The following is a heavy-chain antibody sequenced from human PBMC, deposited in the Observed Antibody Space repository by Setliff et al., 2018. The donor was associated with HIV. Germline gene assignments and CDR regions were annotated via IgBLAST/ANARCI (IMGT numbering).Heavy chain of an antibody. J-gene: IGHJ3*02. CDR2: IYPGDSDT. Sequence: PGESLKISCKGSGYSFANSWIGWVRQMPGKGLEWMGIIYPGDSDTTYSPSFQGQVTMSADKSISTAYLQWRSLKASDPGMYYCAIIYYYDSSPVAFDIWGQGTMVTVSS. D-gene: IGHD3-22*01. CDR3: AIIYYYDSSPVAFDI. CDR1: GYSFANSW. V-gene: IGHV5-51*01.